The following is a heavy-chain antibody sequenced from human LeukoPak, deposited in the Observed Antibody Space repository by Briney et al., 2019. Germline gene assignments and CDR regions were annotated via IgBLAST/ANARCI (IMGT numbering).Heavy chain of an antibody. D-gene: IGHD6-13*01. CDR1: GFTFSSYA. CDR2: ISGSGGST. Sequence: GGSLRLSCAASGFTFSSYAMSWVRQAPGKGLEWVSAISGSGGSTYYADSVKGRFTISRDNSENTLYLQMNSLRAEDTAVYYCAKGLYSSSWYRRTAFDYWGQGTLVTVSS. J-gene: IGHJ4*02. V-gene: IGHV3-23*01. CDR3: AKGLYSSSWYRRTAFDY.